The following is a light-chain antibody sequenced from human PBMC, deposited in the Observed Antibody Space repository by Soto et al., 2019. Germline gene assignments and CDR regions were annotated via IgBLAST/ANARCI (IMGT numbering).Light chain of an antibody. V-gene: IGLV3-21*04. J-gene: IGLJ2*01. Sequence: SYELTQPPSVSVAPGKTARITCGGNKIGSKSVHWYQQKPGQAPVLVIYYDSDRPSGIPERFSGSNSGNTATLTISRVEAGDEADYYCQVWDISSDHVVFGGVTKLTVL. CDR2: YDS. CDR3: QVWDISSDHVV. CDR1: KIGSKS.